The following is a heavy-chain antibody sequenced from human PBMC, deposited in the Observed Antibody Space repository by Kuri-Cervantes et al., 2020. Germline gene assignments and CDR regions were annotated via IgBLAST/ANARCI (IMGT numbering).Heavy chain of an antibody. V-gene: IGHV3-20*04. Sequence: ETLSLTCAVSGYSISSGYYWGWVRQAPGKGLEWVSGINWNGGRIGYADSVKGRFTISRDNAKNSLYLQMNSLRAEDTALYYCARGPYLDYWGQGTLVTVSS. CDR1: GYSISSGYY. CDR3: ARGPYLDY. J-gene: IGHJ4*02. CDR2: INWNGGRI.